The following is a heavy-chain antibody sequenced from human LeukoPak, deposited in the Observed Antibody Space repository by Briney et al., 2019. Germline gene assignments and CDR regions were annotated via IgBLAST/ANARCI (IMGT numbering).Heavy chain of an antibody. CDR3: AVIQFWSWRAFDI. D-gene: IGHD5-24*01. J-gene: IGHJ3*02. V-gene: IGHV3-53*01. CDR1: GVTVSSSF. Sequence: GGSLRLSCEASGVTVSSSFMNWVRQAPGKGLEWVSIIYGGGSTYYPASVKGRFTISRDNSKNTLYLQLDSLRADDTAVYYCAVIQFWSWRAFDIWGQGTTVTVSS. CDR2: IYGGGST.